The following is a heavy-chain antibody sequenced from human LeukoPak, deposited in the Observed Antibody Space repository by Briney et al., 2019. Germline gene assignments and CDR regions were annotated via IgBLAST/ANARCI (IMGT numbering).Heavy chain of an antibody. D-gene: IGHD5-12*01. CDR2: ISSSSAYI. CDR1: GFTFSSYT. J-gene: IGHJ5*02. Sequence: GGSLRLSCAASGFTFSSYTINWVRQTPGKGLEWVSSISSSSAYINYADSVRGRFTISRDNAKNSLYLQMNSLRGDDTAVYYCARAPSGPRPGNRFDPWGQGTLVTVSS. CDR3: ARAPSGPRPGNRFDP. V-gene: IGHV3-21*01.